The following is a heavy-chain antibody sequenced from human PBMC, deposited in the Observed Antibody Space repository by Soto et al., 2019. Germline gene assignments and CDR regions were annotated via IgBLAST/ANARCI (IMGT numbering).Heavy chain of an antibody. CDR2: IKEDGSEK. J-gene: IGHJ4*02. CDR1: GFTFSRFW. Sequence: EVQLVESGGGLVQPRGSLRLSCAVSGFTFSRFWMSWVRQGPGKGLEWVAKIKEDGSEKYYVDSVKGRFTISRDNARNSLFLQMNSLRGEDTALYYCARLYSSRSYGDPLDYWGQGTLVTVSS. D-gene: IGHD6-13*01. V-gene: IGHV3-7*01. CDR3: ARLYSSRSYGDPLDY.